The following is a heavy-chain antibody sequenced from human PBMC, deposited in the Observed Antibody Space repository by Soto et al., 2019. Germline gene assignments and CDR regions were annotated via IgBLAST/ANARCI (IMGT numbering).Heavy chain of an antibody. V-gene: IGHV3-7*01. CDR3: ARVDHYSFENYYHYYMDV. J-gene: IGHJ6*03. D-gene: IGHD4-4*01. Sequence: GGSLRLSCAASGFTFSSHWMSWVRQAPGEGLEWVANIKQDGSVKYYVDSVKGRFTISRDNAKNSLYLQMNSLRAEDTAVYYCARVDHYSFENYYHYYMDVWGKGTTVTVSS. CDR1: GFTFSSHW. CDR2: IKQDGSVK.